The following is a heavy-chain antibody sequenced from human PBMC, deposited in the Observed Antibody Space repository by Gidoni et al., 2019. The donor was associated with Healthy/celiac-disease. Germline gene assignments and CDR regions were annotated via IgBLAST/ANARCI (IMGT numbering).Heavy chain of an antibody. CDR2: ISYDGSNK. V-gene: IGHV3-30*18. D-gene: IGHD3-16*02. Sequence: QVQLVESGGGVVEPGRSLSPSCAASGLTFSSYGMHWARQAPVKGLEWVAVISYDGSNKYYADSVKGRFTISRDNSKNTLYLQMNSLRAEDTAVYYCAKGHALKWYFDLWGRGTLVTVSS. CDR1: GLTFSSYG. J-gene: IGHJ2*01. CDR3: AKGHALKWYFDL.